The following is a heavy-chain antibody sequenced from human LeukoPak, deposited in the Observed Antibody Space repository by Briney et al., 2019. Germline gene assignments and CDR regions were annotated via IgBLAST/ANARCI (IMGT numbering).Heavy chain of an antibody. D-gene: IGHD2/OR15-2a*01. V-gene: IGHV4-4*02. J-gene: IGHJ4*02. Sequence: SETLSLTCAVSGASIISSNWWTWVRQSPEKGLEWIGEIYQSGTTNYNPSLKRRVTISVDKSKNQFSLKLNSVTAADTAVYYCAREELGGARGIDYWGQGTLVTVSS. CDR3: AREELGGARGIDY. CDR2: IYQSGTT. CDR1: GASIISSNW.